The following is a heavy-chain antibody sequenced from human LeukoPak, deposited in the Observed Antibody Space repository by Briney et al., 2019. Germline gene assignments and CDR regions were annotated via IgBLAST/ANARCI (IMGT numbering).Heavy chain of an antibody. CDR1: GFTVNNNL. CDR3: ARHLSGITGYTYGRGIDY. D-gene: IGHD5-18*01. J-gene: IGHJ4*02. Sequence: HPGGSLRLSCAASGFTVNNNLMSWVRQAPGKGLEWVANIKKDGSEKYYVDSVKGRFTISRDNAKKSLYLQMNSLRAEDTAVYYCARHLSGITGYTYGRGIDYWGQGTLLTVSS. V-gene: IGHV3-7*01. CDR2: IKKDGSEK.